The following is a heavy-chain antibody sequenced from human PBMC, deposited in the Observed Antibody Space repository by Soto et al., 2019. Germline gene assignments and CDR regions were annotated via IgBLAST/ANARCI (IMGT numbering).Heavy chain of an antibody. Sequence: GGSLRLSCAASGFTFSSYSMNWVRQAPGKGLEWVSSISSSSSYIYYADSVKGRFTISRDNAKNSLYLQMNSLRAEDTAVYYCARGAKGSFWSAGMDVWGQGTTVTVSS. V-gene: IGHV3-21*01. CDR1: GFTFSSYS. J-gene: IGHJ6*02. CDR3: ARGAKGSFWSAGMDV. D-gene: IGHD3-3*01. CDR2: ISSSSSYI.